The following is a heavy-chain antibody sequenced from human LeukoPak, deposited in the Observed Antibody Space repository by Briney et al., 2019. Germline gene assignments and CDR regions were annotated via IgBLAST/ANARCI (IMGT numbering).Heavy chain of an antibody. CDR1: GGTFSSYA. V-gene: IGHV1-69*13. Sequence: SVKVSCXASGGTFSSYAISWVRQAPGQGLEWMGGIIPIFGTANYAQKFQGRVTITADESTSTVYMELSSLRSEDTAVYYCARAGRAQNYYYYGMDVWGQGTTVTVSS. CDR3: ARAGRAQNYYYYGMDV. CDR2: IIPIFGTA. J-gene: IGHJ6*02.